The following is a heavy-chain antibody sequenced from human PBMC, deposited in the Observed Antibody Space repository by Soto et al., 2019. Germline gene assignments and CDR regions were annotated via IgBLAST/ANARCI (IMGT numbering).Heavy chain of an antibody. CDR1: GFAFDTYG. Sequence: GGSLRLSCEASGFAFDTYGMHWIRQGAGQGLEWVATMSYDGSKIYYRDSVRGRFSISRDDSKRTLYLQMNSLRAEDTAVYYCAKDRDPYYYYYLMDVWGQGTTVTVAS. V-gene: IGHV3-30*18. J-gene: IGHJ6*02. CDR3: AKDRDPYYYYYLMDV. CDR2: MSYDGSKI.